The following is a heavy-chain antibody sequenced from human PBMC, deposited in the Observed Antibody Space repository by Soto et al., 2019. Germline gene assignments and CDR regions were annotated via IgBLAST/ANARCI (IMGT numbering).Heavy chain of an antibody. CDR1: GFAFDTYG. Sequence: GGSLRLSCEASGFAFDTYGMHWIRQGAGQGLEWVATMSYDGSKIYYRDSVRGRFSISRDDSKRTLYLQMNSLRAEDTAVYYCAKDRDPYYYYYLMDVWGQGTTVTVAS. V-gene: IGHV3-30*18. J-gene: IGHJ6*02. CDR3: AKDRDPYYYYYLMDV. CDR2: MSYDGSKI.